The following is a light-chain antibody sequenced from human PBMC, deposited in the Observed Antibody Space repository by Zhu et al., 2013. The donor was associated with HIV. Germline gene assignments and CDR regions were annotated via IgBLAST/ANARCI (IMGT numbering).Light chain of an antibody. CDR1: QTIDDW. J-gene: IGKJ1*01. V-gene: IGKV1-5*01. Sequence: IQMTQSPSTLSASVGDRVTITCRASQTIDDWLAWYRQKPGKAPEVLIFDASTLKTGVPSRFNGNRSGPEFTLTISSLQPDDFTTYFCQQYKTFPWTFGQGPRWK. CDR2: DAS. CDR3: QQYKTFPWT.